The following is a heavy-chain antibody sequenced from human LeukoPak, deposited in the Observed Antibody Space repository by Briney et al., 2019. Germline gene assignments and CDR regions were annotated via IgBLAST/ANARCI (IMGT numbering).Heavy chain of an antibody. CDR2: ISSSSSYI. D-gene: IGHD3-10*01. Sequence: GGSLRLSCAASGFTFSSYWMSWVRQAPGKGLEWVSSISSSSSYIYYADSVKGRFTISRDNAKNSLYLQMNSLRAEDTAVYYCARDRGEHWFDPWGQGTLVTVSS. CDR3: ARDRGEHWFDP. CDR1: GFTFSSYW. V-gene: IGHV3-21*01. J-gene: IGHJ5*02.